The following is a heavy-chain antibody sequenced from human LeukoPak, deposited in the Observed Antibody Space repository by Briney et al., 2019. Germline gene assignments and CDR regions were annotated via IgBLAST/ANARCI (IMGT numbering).Heavy chain of an antibody. V-gene: IGHV3-23*01. CDR2: ISGSGDST. CDR1: GFTFRSYA. CDR3: AKMYYYDSSGRAFDI. J-gene: IGHJ3*02. D-gene: IGHD3-22*01. Sequence: GGSLRLSCAASGFTFRSYAMTWVRQAPGKGLEWVSTISGSGDSTFYPDSVKGRFTISRDNSKNTLYKQMNSLRAEDTALYYCAKMYYYDSSGRAFDIWGRGTMVTVSS.